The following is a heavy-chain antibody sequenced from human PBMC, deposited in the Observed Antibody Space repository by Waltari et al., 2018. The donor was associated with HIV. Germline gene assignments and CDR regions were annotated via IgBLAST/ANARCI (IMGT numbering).Heavy chain of an antibody. CDR2: INRDGRNT. CDR1: GSTFSSYW. CDR3: ARGQYYSMDV. D-gene: IGHD3-10*01. Sequence: ELQLVESGGGLVQPGGCLRLSCSASGSTFSSYWMHWVGKATGKGLVWVSGINRDGRNTRYADSVKGRFTISRDNAKNTLYLQINSLRVEDTAVYYCARGQYYSMDVWGQGTTVTVSS. V-gene: IGHV3-74*01. J-gene: IGHJ6*02.